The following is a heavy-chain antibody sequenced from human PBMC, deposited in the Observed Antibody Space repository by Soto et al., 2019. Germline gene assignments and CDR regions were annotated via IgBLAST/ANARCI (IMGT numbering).Heavy chain of an antibody. Sequence: GASVKVSCKASGGTFSSYAISWVRQAPGQGLEWMGGIIPIFGTANYAQKFQGRVTITADKSTSTAYMELSSLRSEDTAVYYCARTRAAGCNWFDPWGQGTLVTVSS. D-gene: IGHD6-13*01. CDR2: IIPIFGTA. V-gene: IGHV1-69*06. CDR1: GGTFSSYA. J-gene: IGHJ5*02. CDR3: ARTRAAGCNWFDP.